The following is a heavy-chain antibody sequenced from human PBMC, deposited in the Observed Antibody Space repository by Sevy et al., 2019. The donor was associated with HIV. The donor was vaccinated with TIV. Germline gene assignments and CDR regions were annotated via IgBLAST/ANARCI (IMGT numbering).Heavy chain of an antibody. Sequence: GGSLRLSCAASGFTFSSYWMSWVRQAPGKGLEWVANIKQDGSEKYYVDSVKGRFTISRDNAKNSLYLQMNSLRAEDTAVYYCASSAYYDSSGPDAFEIWGQGTMVTVSS. CDR2: IKQDGSEK. J-gene: IGHJ3*02. CDR1: GFTFSSYW. CDR3: ASSAYYDSSGPDAFEI. D-gene: IGHD3-22*01. V-gene: IGHV3-7*03.